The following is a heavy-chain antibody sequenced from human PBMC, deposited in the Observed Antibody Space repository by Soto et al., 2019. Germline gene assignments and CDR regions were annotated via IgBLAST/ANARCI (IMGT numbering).Heavy chain of an antibody. CDR1: RGSINSHY. CDR2: ISYSGST. V-gene: IGHV4-59*08. Sequence: SETLSLTCTVSRGSINSHYWSWIRQPPGKGLENIAYISYSGSTNYNPSLKSRLTISVDTSKNQFSLKLSSVTAADTAVYYCARHNGPLYVGYYYDMDVWGQGTTVTVSS. CDR3: ARHNGPLYVGYYYDMDV. J-gene: IGHJ6*02. D-gene: IGHD3-16*01.